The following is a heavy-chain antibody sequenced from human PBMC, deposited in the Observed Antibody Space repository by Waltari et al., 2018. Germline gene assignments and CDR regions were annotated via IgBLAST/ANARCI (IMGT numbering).Heavy chain of an antibody. CDR1: GGSINSSSHY. CDR3: ARGVGADFDF. Sequence: QLQLQEAGPGLVKPSETLSIICTVPGGSINSSSHYWAWIRQPPGEVLEWIGSVYYTGSTHYKPSLKSRVTISLDMSKNDFSLRLNSATAADTGVYYCARGVGADFDFWGQGTRVTVSS. CDR2: VYYTGST. D-gene: IGHD3-10*01. J-gene: IGHJ4*02. V-gene: IGHV4-39*02.